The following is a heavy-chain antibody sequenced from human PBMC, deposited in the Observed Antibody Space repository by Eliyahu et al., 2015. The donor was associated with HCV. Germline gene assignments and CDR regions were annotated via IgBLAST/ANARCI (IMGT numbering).Heavy chain of an antibody. J-gene: IGHJ3*02. V-gene: IGHV3-74*01. D-gene: IGHD3-10*01. CDR2: VSNTGSSI. CDR3: ARDVGRPDGFNI. CDR1: GFTFTSFW. Sequence: DVHLVESGGGLVQPGGSLTLSCAAXGFTFTSFWXYWXRXXPGXGLVWVSRVSNTGSSIVYADSVKGRFTASKDTAKDTLYLQMNSLRAEDTAMYYCARDVGRPDGFNIWGQGTMVTVSS.